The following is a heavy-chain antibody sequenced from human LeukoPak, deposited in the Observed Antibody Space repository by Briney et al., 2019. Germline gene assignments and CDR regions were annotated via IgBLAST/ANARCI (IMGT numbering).Heavy chain of an antibody. D-gene: IGHD6-19*01. V-gene: IGHV4-59*08. Sequence: SSETLSLTCTVSGGSMSPYHWGWIRQPLGKGLEWTGYIYYSGSTNYNPSLKSRVTISVDTSKNQFSLKLSSVTAADTAIYYCARAVSGRFDYWGQGTLVTVSS. CDR3: ARAVSGRFDY. CDR2: IYYSGST. CDR1: GGSMSPYH. J-gene: IGHJ4*02.